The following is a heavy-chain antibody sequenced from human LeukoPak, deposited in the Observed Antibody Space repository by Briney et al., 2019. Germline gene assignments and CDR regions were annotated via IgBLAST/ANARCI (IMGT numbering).Heavy chain of an antibody. J-gene: IGHJ4*02. CDR3: ARDLIAVAVKRYYFDY. CDR1: GFTFSSYA. CDR2: MSYDGSNK. Sequence: GGSLRLSCAASGFTFSSYAMHWVRQAPGKGLEWVAVMSYDGSNKYYADSVKGRFTISRDNSKNTLYLQMNSLRAEDTAVYYCARDLIAVAVKRYYFDYWGQGTLVTVSS. D-gene: IGHD6-19*01. V-gene: IGHV3-30-3*01.